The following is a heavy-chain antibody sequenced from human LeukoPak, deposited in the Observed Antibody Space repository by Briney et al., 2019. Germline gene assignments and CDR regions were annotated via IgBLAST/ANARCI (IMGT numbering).Heavy chain of an antibody. Sequence: SETPSLTCTVSGGSISSSSYYWGWIRQPPGKGLEWIGSIYYSGSTYYNPSLKSRVTISVDTSKNQFSLKLSSVTAADTAVYYCARRGIYSGSYYRFDYWGQGTLVTVSS. V-gene: IGHV4-39*01. CDR1: GGSISSSSYY. CDR3: ARRGIYSGSYYRFDY. CDR2: IYYSGST. D-gene: IGHD1-26*01. J-gene: IGHJ4*02.